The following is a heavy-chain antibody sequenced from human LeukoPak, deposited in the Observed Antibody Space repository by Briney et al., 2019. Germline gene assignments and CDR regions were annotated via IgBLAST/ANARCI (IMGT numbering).Heavy chain of an antibody. CDR3: ARLKDAVTIFDC. CDR1: GFTLSYN. D-gene: IGHD4-17*01. Sequence: GGSLRLSCAASGFTLSYNMNWVRQAPGKGLEWVASIKEDGSDKYYVDSVKGRFTISRDNTKNSLFVQMSSLRAEDTAVYYCARLKDAVTIFDCWGQGILVTVSS. V-gene: IGHV3-7*01. CDR2: IKEDGSDK. J-gene: IGHJ5*01.